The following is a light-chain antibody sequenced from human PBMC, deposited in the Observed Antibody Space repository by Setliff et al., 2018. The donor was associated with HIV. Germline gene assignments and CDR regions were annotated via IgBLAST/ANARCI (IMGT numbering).Light chain of an antibody. J-gene: IGLJ1*01. V-gene: IGLV2-14*01. Sequence: QSALTQPASVSGSPGQSITISCTGTSSDVGGYDYVSWYQQHPGKVPKLMLYEVGNRPSGVSNRFSGSKPGNTASLTISGLQAEDEADYYCCPYTSSTTLVFGTGTKVT. CDR1: SSDVGGYDY. CDR2: EVG. CDR3: CPYTSSTTLV.